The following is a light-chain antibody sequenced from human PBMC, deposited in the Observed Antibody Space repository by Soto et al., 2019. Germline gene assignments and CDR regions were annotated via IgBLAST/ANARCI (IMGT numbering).Light chain of an antibody. CDR1: QSVSSN. J-gene: IGKJ4*01. CDR2: GAS. Sequence: EIVMTQSPATLSVSPGERATLSCGASQSVSSNLAWYQQKPGQAPRLLIYGASTRATGIPARFSGSGSGTEFTLTISSLQSEDFAVYYCQQYNNWLRTFGGGTKVEIK. CDR3: QQYNNWLRT. V-gene: IGKV3-15*01.